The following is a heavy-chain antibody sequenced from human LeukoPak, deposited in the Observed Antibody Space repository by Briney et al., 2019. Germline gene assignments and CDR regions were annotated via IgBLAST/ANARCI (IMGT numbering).Heavy chain of an antibody. J-gene: IGHJ4*02. CDR1: GFTFSSYA. V-gene: IGHV3-21*01. Sequence: GGSLRLSCAASGFTFSSYAMSWVRQAPGKGLEWVSSISSSSSYIYYADSVKGRFTISRDNAKNSLYLQMNSLRAEDTAVYYCARDREARIAAAGTFDYWGQGTLVTVSS. CDR2: ISSSSSYI. CDR3: ARDREARIAAAGTFDY. D-gene: IGHD6-13*01.